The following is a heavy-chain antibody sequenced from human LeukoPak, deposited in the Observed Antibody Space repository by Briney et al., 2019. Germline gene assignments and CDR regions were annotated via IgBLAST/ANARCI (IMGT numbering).Heavy chain of an antibody. CDR3: AKDINYHDSSGFFDAFDI. D-gene: IGHD3-22*01. CDR2: ISWNSDSL. Sequence: GRSLRLSCAASGFTFDDYAMHWVRQAPGKGLEWVSGISWNSDSLGYADSVKGRFIISRDNAKGSLYLQMNCLRAEDTALYYCAKDINYHDSSGFFDAFDIWGQGTMVTVSS. V-gene: IGHV3-9*01. J-gene: IGHJ3*02. CDR1: GFTFDDYA.